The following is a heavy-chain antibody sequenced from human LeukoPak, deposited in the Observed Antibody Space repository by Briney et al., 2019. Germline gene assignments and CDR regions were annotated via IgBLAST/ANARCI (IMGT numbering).Heavy chain of an antibody. J-gene: IGHJ5*02. CDR2: IRYDGSNK. V-gene: IGHV3-30*02. D-gene: IGHD2-21*02. Sequence: PGGSLRLSCAASGFTFSSYGMHWVRQAPGKGLEWVAFIRYDGSNKYYADSVKGRFTISRDNSKNTLYLQMNSLRSEDTAVYYCARGGRDGGRQPLRRDCCFNWFDPWGQGTLVTVSS. CDR3: ARGGRDGGRQPLRRDCCFNWFDP. CDR1: GFTFSSYG.